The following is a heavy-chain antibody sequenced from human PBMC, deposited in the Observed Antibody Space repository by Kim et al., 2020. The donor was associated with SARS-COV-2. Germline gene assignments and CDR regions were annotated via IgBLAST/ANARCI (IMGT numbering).Heavy chain of an antibody. Sequence: GGYLRLSCVASGFTFSSYWLPFFRPSPFPFLVWFSRVNSDGSSTSYADSVKGRFTISRDNARNTLYLQMNSLRAEDTAVYYCASLSTGYVWDKFDYWGQGTLVTVSS. D-gene: IGHD3-16*01. J-gene: IGHJ4*02. CDR2: VNSDGSST. V-gene: IGHV3-74*01. CDR1: GFTFSSYW. CDR3: ASLSTGYVWDKFDY.